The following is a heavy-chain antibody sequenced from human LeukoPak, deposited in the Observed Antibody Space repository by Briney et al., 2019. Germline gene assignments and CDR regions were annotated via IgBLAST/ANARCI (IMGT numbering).Heavy chain of an antibody. J-gene: IGHJ4*02. Sequence: GGSLRLSCAASGFNFSDYYMSWIRQAPGKGLEWVSYISSSGSTIYYADSVKGRFTISRDNAKNSLYLQMNSLRAEDTAVYYCAKDEAAVLYYDFWSGYPYYFDYWGQGTLVTVSS. CDR1: GFNFSDYY. D-gene: IGHD3-3*01. CDR2: ISSSGSTI. CDR3: AKDEAAVLYYDFWSGYPYYFDY. V-gene: IGHV3-11*01.